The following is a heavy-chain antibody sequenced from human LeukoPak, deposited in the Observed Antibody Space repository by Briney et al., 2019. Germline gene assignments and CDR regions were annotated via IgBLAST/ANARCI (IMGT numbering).Heavy chain of an antibody. J-gene: IGHJ4*02. Sequence: ASVKVSCKASGYTFTGYYMHWVRQAPGQGLEWMGWINPNSGGTNHAQKFQGRVTMTRDTSISTAYMELSRLRSDDTAVYYCATLPIVANGNYFDYWGQGTLVTVSS. CDR2: INPNSGGT. V-gene: IGHV1-2*02. D-gene: IGHD5-12*01. CDR3: ATLPIVANGNYFDY. CDR1: GYTFTGYY.